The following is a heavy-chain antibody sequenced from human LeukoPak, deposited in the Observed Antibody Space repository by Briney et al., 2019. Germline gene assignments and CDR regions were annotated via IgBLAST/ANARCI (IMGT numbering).Heavy chain of an antibody. CDR3: ASPSSAAGTPFDY. V-gene: IGHV3-33*01. D-gene: IGHD6-13*01. Sequence: GSLRLSCAASGFTFSSYGFHWVRQAPGKGLEWVAVIWYDGSNKYYADSVKGRFTISRDNSKNTLYLQMNSLRAEDTAVYYCASPSSAAGTPFDYWGQGTLVTVSS. CDR1: GFTFSSYG. J-gene: IGHJ4*02. CDR2: IWYDGSNK.